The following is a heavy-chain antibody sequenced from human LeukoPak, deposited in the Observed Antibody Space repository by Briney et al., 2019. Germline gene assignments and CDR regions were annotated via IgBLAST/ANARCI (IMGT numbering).Heavy chain of an antibody. J-gene: IGHJ3*02. CDR2: ISSSSSTI. CDR3: ARDCSGGSCGPYAFDI. Sequence: GGSLRLSCAASGFTFSSYSMNWVRQAPGKGLEWVSYISSSSSTIYYADSVKGRFTISRDNAKNSLYLQMNSLRAEDTAVYYCARDCSGGSCGPYAFDIWGQGTMVTVSS. CDR1: GFTFSSYS. V-gene: IGHV3-48*01. D-gene: IGHD2-15*01.